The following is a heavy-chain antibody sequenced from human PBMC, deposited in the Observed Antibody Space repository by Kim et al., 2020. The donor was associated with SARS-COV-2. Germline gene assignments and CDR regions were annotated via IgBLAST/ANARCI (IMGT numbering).Heavy chain of an antibody. CDR3: ARSAPDSTGYFDY. J-gene: IGHJ4*02. D-gene: IGHD3-22*01. Sequence: YYDDSVKGRFTISRDNSENTLYLQVGSLRTEDMAVYFCARSAPDSTGYFDYWGQGTLVTVSS. V-gene: IGHV3-64*02.